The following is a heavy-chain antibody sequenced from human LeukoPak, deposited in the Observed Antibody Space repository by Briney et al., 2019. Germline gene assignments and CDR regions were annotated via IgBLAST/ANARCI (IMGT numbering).Heavy chain of an antibody. Sequence: PSETLSLTCTVSSGSISSYYWSWIRQPPGKGLEWIGYIYYSGSTNYNPSLRSRVTISVDTSKNQFSLKLSSVTAADTAVYYCATEDSYGYFDYWGQGTLVTVSS. CDR1: SGSISSYY. D-gene: IGHD5-18*01. J-gene: IGHJ4*02. CDR2: IYYSGST. CDR3: ATEDSYGYFDY. V-gene: IGHV4-59*01.